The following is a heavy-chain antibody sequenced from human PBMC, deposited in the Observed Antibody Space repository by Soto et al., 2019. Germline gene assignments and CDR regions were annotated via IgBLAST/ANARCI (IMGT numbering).Heavy chain of an antibody. J-gene: IGHJ6*02. Sequence: GGSLRLSCAASGFTFSSYGMHWVRQAPGKGLEWVAVIWYDGSNKYYADSVKGRFTISRDNSKNTLYLQMNSLRAEDTAVYYCASGSSGYFLPYRDYYGMDVWGQGTTVTVSS. D-gene: IGHD3-22*01. CDR2: IWYDGSNK. CDR3: ASGSSGYFLPYRDYYGMDV. V-gene: IGHV3-33*01. CDR1: GFTFSSYG.